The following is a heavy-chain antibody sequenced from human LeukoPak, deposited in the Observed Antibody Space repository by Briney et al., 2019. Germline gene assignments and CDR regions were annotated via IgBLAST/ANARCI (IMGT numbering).Heavy chain of an antibody. D-gene: IGHD6-6*01. V-gene: IGHV4-59*01. Sequence: SETLSLTCTVSGGSLSSYYWSWIRPPPGKGLEWNGYTYNSGSTNYNHSLKSRVTISVDTSKDQFSLKLSYMTAADTAVYYCARVAKQLVFYFDYWGQGTLVTVSS. J-gene: IGHJ4*02. CDR2: TYNSGST. CDR1: GGSLSSYY. CDR3: ARVAKQLVFYFDY.